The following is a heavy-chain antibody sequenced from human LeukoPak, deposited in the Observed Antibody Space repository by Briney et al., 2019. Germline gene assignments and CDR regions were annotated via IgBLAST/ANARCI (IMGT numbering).Heavy chain of an antibody. CDR1: GFTFSCYA. CDR3: AKDVVGATKGGYFDY. J-gene: IGHJ4*02. D-gene: IGHD1-26*01. CDR2: ISGSGGST. V-gene: IGHV3-23*01. Sequence: GGSLRLSCAASGFTFSCYAMSWVRQAPGKGLEWVSAISGSGGSTYYADSVKGRFTISRDNSKNTLYLQMNSLRAEDTAVYYCAKDVVGATKGGYFDYWGQGTLVTVSS.